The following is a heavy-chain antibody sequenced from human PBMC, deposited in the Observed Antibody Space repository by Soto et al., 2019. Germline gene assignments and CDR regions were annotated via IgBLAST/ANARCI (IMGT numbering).Heavy chain of an antibody. J-gene: IGHJ6*02. V-gene: IGHV3-73*01. CDR1: GLTFGGAA. CDR2: IRRRTNSFAT. D-gene: IGHD3-9*01. CDR3: TRRKNDDIRFYYYYGLDV. Sequence: EVQLVEPGGDLFRLGGSLKPPVAGPGLTFGGAALPGVRRAPGKGLEWVGRIRRRTNSFATAYAASLKGRFTISRDDSKNTTYLQMNSLKAEDTAVYYCTRRKNDDIRFYYYYGLDVWGQGTAVTVSS.